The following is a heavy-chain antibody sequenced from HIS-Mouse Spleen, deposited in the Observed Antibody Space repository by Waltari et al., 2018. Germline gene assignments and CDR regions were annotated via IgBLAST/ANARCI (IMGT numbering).Heavy chain of an antibody. V-gene: IGHV4-4*07. CDR2: INTRGST. D-gene: IGHD6-19*01. J-gene: IGHJ4*02. CDR3: AREVKSGIAVAGPLDY. Sequence: QVQLQESGPGLVKPSETLSLTCTVSGGSISSYYWSWIRQPAGKGLEWIGRINTRGSTNYNPSLKSRVTMSVDTSKNQFSLKLGSGTAADTAVYYCAREVKSGIAVAGPLDYWGQGTLVTVSS. CDR1: GGSISSYY.